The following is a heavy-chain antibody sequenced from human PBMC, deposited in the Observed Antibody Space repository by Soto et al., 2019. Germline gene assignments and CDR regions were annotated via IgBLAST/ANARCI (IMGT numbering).Heavy chain of an antibody. Sequence: GGSLRLSCAASGFTFSDYYMSWIRQAPGKGLEWVSYISSSGSTIYYADSVKGRFTISRDNAKNSLYLQMNSLRAEDTAVYYCAREGPEGLRYAFDIWGQGTMVTVSS. CDR3: AREGPEGLRYAFDI. V-gene: IGHV3-11*01. CDR1: GFTFSDYY. J-gene: IGHJ3*02. CDR2: ISSSGSTI. D-gene: IGHD4-17*01.